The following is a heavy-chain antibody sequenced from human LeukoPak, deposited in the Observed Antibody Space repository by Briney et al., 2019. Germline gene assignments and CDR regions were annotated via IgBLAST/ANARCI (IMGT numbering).Heavy chain of an antibody. CDR2: INPGSGGT. J-gene: IGHJ4*02. CDR3: APEKGSKGTTVTAYDY. D-gene: IGHD4-17*01. Sequence: ASVKVSCKASGYTFTGYYIHWVRQAPGQGLEWMGWINPGSGGTYYVEKFQGRVTMTGDTSITTAYIELIRLTSDDTAVYYCAPEKGSKGTTVTAYDYWGQGTLVTVSS. V-gene: IGHV1-2*02. CDR1: GYTFTGYY.